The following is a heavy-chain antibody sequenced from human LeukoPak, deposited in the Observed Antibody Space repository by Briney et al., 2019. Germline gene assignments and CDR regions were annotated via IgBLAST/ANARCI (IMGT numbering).Heavy chain of an antibody. J-gene: IGHJ6*03. Sequence: GGSLRLSCAASGFTFSSYAMSWVRQAPGKGLEWVSAISGSGGSTYYADSVKGRFTISRDNSKNTLYLQMNSLRAEDTAVYYCARIDDYGDYYYYYMDVWGKGTTVTVSS. V-gene: IGHV3-23*01. CDR2: ISGSGGST. CDR3: ARIDDYGDYYYYYMDV. D-gene: IGHD4-17*01. CDR1: GFTFSSYA.